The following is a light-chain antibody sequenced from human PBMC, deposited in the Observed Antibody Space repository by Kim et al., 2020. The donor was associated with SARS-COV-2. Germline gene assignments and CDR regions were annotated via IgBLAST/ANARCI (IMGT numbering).Light chain of an antibody. Sequence: GQRVTISCSGSHSNIGNNPVTWYQQFPGTAPRLITYDNDQRPSGVPDRFSGSKSGTSASLALSGLLTGDEADYYCATWDSSLSAGVFGGGTKLTVL. CDR1: HSNIGNNP. CDR2: DND. V-gene: IGLV1-44*01. J-gene: IGLJ3*02. CDR3: ATWDSSLSAGV.